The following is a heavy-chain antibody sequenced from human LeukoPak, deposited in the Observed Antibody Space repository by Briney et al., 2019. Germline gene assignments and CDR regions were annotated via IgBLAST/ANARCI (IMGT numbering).Heavy chain of an antibody. Sequence: ASVKVSCKASGYTFTGYYMHWVRQAPGQGLEWMGIINPSGGSTSYAQKFQGRVTMTRDMSTSTVYMELSSLRSEDTAVYYCARGRPATNYCSGGSCFFGYWGQGTLVTVSS. V-gene: IGHV1-46*01. J-gene: IGHJ4*02. CDR3: ARGRPATNYCSGGSCFFGY. CDR1: GYTFTGYY. CDR2: INPSGGST. D-gene: IGHD2-15*01.